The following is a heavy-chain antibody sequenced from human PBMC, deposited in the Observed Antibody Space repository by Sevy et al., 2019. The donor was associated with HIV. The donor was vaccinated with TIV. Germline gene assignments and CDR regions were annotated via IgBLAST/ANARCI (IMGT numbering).Heavy chain of an antibody. Sequence: GGSLRLSCAASGFTFSIYAMSWVRQAPGKGLEWVSSISRSGGSTHYADSVKGRLTISRYNSKSTRFLEMNSLRAEDTAGYYCAKVDVVVPVADYGLDVWGQGTTVTVSS. CDR1: GFTFSIYA. D-gene: IGHD2-2*01. CDR3: AKVDVVVPVADYGLDV. CDR2: ISRSGGST. J-gene: IGHJ6*02. V-gene: IGHV3-23*01.